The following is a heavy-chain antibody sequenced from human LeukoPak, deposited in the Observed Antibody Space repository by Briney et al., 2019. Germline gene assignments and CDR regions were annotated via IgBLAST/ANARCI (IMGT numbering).Heavy chain of an antibody. CDR2: INHSGST. D-gene: IGHD2-15*01. CDR1: GGSFSGYY. Sequence: PSETLSLTCAVYGGSFSGYYWSWIRQSPGKGLEWIGEINHSGSTNYNPPLKSRVTISVDTSKNQFSLKLSSVTAADTAVYYCARGTVDYCSGGSCYLYYFDYWGQGTLVTVSS. CDR3: ARGTVDYCSGGSCYLYYFDY. V-gene: IGHV4-34*01. J-gene: IGHJ4*02.